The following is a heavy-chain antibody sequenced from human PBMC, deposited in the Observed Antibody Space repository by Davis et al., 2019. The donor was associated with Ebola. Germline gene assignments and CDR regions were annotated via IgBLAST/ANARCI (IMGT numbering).Heavy chain of an antibody. V-gene: IGHV1-3*01. Sequence: ASVTVSCKASGYTFTSYAMHWVRQAPGQRLEWMGWINAGNGNTKYSQKFQGRVTITRDTSASTAYMELSSLRSEDTAVYYCARVYCSSTSCYYYYGMDVWGQGTTVTVSS. D-gene: IGHD2-2*01. J-gene: IGHJ6*02. CDR2: INAGNGNT. CDR1: GYTFTSYA. CDR3: ARVYCSSTSCYYYYGMDV.